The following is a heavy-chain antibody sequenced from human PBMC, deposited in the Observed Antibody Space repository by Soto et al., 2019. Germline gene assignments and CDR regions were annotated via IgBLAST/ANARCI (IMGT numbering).Heavy chain of an antibody. CDR2: ISGSGGST. J-gene: IGHJ4*02. V-gene: IGHV3-23*01. Sequence: GGSLRLSCAASGFTFSSYAMSWVRQAPGKGLEWVSAISGSGGSTYYADSVKGRFTISRDNSMNTLYLQMNSLRAEDTAVYYCAKDRVGYDILTGYLDYWGQGTLVTVSS. D-gene: IGHD3-9*01. CDR1: GFTFSSYA. CDR3: AKDRVGYDILTGYLDY.